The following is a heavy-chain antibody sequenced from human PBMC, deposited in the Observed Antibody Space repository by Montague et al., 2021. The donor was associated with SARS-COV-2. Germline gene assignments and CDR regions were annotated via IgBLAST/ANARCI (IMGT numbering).Heavy chain of an antibody. CDR1: GGSISSSSYY. J-gene: IGHJ6*02. CDR2: IYYTGST. CDR3: VRDTRIAMLVVVTRYGLDV. Sequence: SDTLSLTCTVSGGSISSSSYYWGWIRQPPGKGLEWIGSIYYTGSTYYNPSLKSRVTISVDTSKNQFSLKLSSVTAADTAVYYCVRDTRIAMLVVVTRYGLDVWGQGTTVTVSS. D-gene: IGHD3-22*01. V-gene: IGHV4-39*07.